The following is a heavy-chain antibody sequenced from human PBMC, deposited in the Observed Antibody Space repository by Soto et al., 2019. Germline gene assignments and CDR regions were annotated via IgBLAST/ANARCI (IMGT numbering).Heavy chain of an antibody. CDR3: ATSLGYSYGTRAFDI. V-gene: IGHV1-69*13. D-gene: IGHD5-18*01. CDR2: IIPIFGTA. CDR1: GGTFSSYA. J-gene: IGHJ3*02. Sequence: GASVKVSCKASGGTFSSYAISWVRQAPGQGLEWMGGIIPIFGTANYAQKFQGRVTITADESTSTAYMELSSLRSEDTAVYYCATSLGYSYGTRAFDIWGQGTMVTVSS.